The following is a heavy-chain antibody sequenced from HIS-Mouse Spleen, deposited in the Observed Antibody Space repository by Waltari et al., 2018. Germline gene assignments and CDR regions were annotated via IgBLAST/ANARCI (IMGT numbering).Heavy chain of an antibody. V-gene: IGHV3-30*18. D-gene: IGHD6-19*01. CDR2: ISYDGSNK. J-gene: IGHJ4*02. CDR3: AKASSGWLDY. Sequence: QVQLVESGGGVVQPGRSLRLSCAASGFTFSSYGMHWVRQAPGKGLEWGAVISYDGSNKYYADSVKGRFSISRDKSKNTLYLQMNGLRAEDTAVYYCAKASSGWLDYWGQGTLVTVSS. CDR1: GFTFSSYG.